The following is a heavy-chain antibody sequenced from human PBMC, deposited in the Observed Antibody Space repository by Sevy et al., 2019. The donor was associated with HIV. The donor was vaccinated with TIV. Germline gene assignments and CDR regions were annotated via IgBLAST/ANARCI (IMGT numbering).Heavy chain of an antibody. D-gene: IGHD2-2*01. CDR2: IYYSRST. J-gene: IGHJ4*02. V-gene: IGHV4-39*01. Sequence: SETLSLTCTVSGGSISSSSYYWGWIRQPPGKGLVWTGSIYYSRSTYSNPTLRSQVTISVDTSKTQYSLKLSSVAAADTAMYYCAGLLGYGSSTSCRHFDFWGQGTMVTVSS. CDR3: AGLLGYGSSTSCRHFDF. CDR1: GGSISSSSYY.